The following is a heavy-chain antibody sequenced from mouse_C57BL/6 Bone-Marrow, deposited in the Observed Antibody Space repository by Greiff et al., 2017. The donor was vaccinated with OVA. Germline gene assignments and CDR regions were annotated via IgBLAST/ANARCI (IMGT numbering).Heavy chain of an antibody. D-gene: IGHD1-1*01. CDR3: ARSRITTVVALPPDY. CDR2: IYPRSGNT. V-gene: IGHV1-81*01. J-gene: IGHJ2*01. CDR1: GYTFTSYG. Sequence: VQLQESGAELARPGASVKLSCKASGYTFTSYGISWVKQRTGQGLEWIGEIYPRSGNTYYNEKFKGKATLTADKSSSTAYMELRSLTSEDSAVYFCARSRITTVVALPPDYWGQGTTLTGSS.